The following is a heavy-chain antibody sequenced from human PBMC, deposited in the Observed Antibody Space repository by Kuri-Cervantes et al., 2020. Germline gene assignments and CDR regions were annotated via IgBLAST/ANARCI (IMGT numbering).Heavy chain of an antibody. D-gene: IGHD3-10*01. J-gene: IGHJ4*02. CDR1: GFTFSTYG. CDR2: ISYDGSNK. V-gene: IGHV3-30*12. CDR3: ARNIRHITMVRGVEADY. Sequence: GESLKISCATSGFTFSTYGMHWVRQAPGKGLEWVAVISYDGSNKYYADSVKGRFTISRDNSKNTLYLQMNSLRAEDTAVYYCARNIRHITMVRGVEADYWGQGTLVTVSS.